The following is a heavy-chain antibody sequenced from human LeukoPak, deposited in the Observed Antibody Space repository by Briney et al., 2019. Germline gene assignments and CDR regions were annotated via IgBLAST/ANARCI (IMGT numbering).Heavy chain of an antibody. CDR2: FNPDNGGT. CDR3: ARDHVTLQWFGEGGFDP. V-gene: IGHV1-2*02. CDR1: GYTFTDYY. D-gene: IGHD3-10*01. Sequence: GASVKVSCKASGYTFTDYYVHWVRQAPGQGLEWMGWFNPDNGGTNSVQKFQGRVTMTGDTSMRTAYMELSRLRSDDTAVYYCARDHVTLQWFGEGGFDPWGQGTLVTVSS. J-gene: IGHJ5*02.